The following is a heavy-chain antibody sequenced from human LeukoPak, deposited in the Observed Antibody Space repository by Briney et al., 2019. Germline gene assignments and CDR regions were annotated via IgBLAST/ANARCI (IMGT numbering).Heavy chain of an antibody. CDR3: ARGLPGFS. Sequence: PGGSLRLSCAASGVIVSSNYMTWVRQTPGKGLEWVSLIYSDGSSSYADSVKGRFAISRDNSINTLYLQMNNLRAEDTAVYYCARGLPGFSWGQGTLVTVSS. CDR1: GVIVSSNY. CDR2: IYSDGSS. J-gene: IGHJ4*02. D-gene: IGHD2-21*01. V-gene: IGHV3-66*01.